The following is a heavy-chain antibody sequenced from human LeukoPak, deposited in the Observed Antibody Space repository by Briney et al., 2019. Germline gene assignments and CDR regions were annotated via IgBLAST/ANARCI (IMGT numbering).Heavy chain of an antibody. J-gene: IGHJ4*02. Sequence: GGSLRLSCAASGFTFGDYGMSWVRQAPGKGLEWVSGINWNGGSTGYADSVKGRFTISGDNAKNSLYLQMNSLRAEDTALYYCARVYYDFWSGYFDCWGQGTLVTVSS. D-gene: IGHD3-3*01. CDR3: ARVYYDFWSGYFDC. CDR1: GFTFGDYG. CDR2: INWNGGST. V-gene: IGHV3-20*04.